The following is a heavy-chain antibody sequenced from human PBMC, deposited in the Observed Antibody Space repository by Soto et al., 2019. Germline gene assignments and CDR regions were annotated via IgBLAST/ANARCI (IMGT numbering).Heavy chain of an antibody. CDR3: ARGRGIFGEVTPFDY. Sequence: QVQLQESGPGLVKPSQTLSLTCSVSGGSISSGYYYWSWIRQPPGKGLEWIGNIYYSGNTYYNPSLKSRLIISVDTSKNQFSLKLSSVTAADTAVYYCARGRGIFGEVTPFDYWGQGTLVTVSS. J-gene: IGHJ4*02. CDR2: IYYSGNT. V-gene: IGHV4-30-4*01. D-gene: IGHD3-3*01. CDR1: GGSISSGYYY.